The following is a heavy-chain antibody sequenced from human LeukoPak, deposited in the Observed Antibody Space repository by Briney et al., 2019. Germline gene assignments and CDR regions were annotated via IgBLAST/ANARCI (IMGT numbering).Heavy chain of an antibody. CDR1: GGSISSGGSS. J-gene: IGHJ5*02. CDR3: ARDGSGSYGFDP. CDR2: IYHSGST. V-gene: IGHV4-30-2*01. Sequence: SQTLSLTCAVSGGSISSGGSSWSWIRQPPGKGLEWIGYIYHSGSTYYNPSLKSRVTISVDRSKNQFSLKLSSVTAADTAVYYCARDGSGSYGFDPWGQGTLVTVSS. D-gene: IGHD3-10*01.